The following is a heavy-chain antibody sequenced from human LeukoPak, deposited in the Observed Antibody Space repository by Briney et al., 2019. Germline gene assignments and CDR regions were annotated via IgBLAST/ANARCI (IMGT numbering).Heavy chain of an antibody. V-gene: IGHV3-15*01. CDR1: GFTFSNAW. CDR2: IKSKTDGGTT. D-gene: IGHD3-10*01. CDR3: TTDTYYYGSGSHGY. J-gene: IGHJ4*02. Sequence: GGSLRLSCAASGFTFSNAWMSWARQAPGKGLEWVGRIKSKTDGGTTDYAAPVKGRFTISRDDSKNTLYLQMNSLKTEDTAVYYCTTDTYYYGSGSHGYWGQGTLVTVSS.